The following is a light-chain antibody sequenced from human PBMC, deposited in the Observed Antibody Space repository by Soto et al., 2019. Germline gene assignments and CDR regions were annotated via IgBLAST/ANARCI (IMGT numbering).Light chain of an antibody. CDR1: SSDIGAYNY. J-gene: IGLJ1*01. V-gene: IGLV2-14*01. CDR3: SSYTSSSTYV. Sequence: QSALTQPASVSGSPGQSITISCTGTSSDIGAYNYVSWYQQHTGKAPKLLLYEVTKRPSGISNRFSGSKSGNTASLTISGLQAEDEADYYCSSYTSSSTYVFGTGTKLTVL. CDR2: EVT.